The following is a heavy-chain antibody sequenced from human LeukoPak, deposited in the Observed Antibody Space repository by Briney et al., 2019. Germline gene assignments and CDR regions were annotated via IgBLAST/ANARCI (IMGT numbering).Heavy chain of an antibody. CDR2: IYYSGST. V-gene: IGHV4-59*01. Sequence: SETLSLTCTVFGGSISSYYWSWIRQPPGKRLEWIGHIYYSGSTNYNPSLKSRVTISVDTSKNQFSLKLSSVTAADTAVYYCASRSSIWSGYQDTLYYFDSWGQGTLVTVSS. CDR3: ASRSSIWSGYQDTLYYFDS. D-gene: IGHD3-3*01. CDR1: GGSISSYY. J-gene: IGHJ4*02.